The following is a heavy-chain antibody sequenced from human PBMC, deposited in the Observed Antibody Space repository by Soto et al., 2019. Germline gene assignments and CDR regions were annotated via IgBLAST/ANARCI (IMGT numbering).Heavy chain of an antibody. J-gene: IGHJ3*02. CDR2: IKQDGSEK. CDR1: GFTFSSYW. D-gene: IGHD3-16*02. Sequence: GGSLRLSCAASGFTFSSYWMSWVRQAPGKGLEWVANIKQDGSEKYYVDSVKGRFTISRDNAKNSLYLQMNSLRAEDTAVYYCARSGDYDYIWGSYRHDAFDIWGQGTMVTVSS. CDR3: ARSGDYDYIWGSYRHDAFDI. V-gene: IGHV3-7*01.